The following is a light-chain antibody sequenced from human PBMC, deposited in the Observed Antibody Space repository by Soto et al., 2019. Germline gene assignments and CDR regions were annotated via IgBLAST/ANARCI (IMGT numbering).Light chain of an antibody. CDR2: EGS. CDR1: NSDVGSYNL. V-gene: IGLV2-23*01. J-gene: IGLJ1*01. CDR3: CSYADSSTPYV. Sequence: QSALTQPASVSGSPGQSITISCTGTNSDVGSYNLVSWYQQHPGKAPKLMIYEGSKRPSGVSNRFSGSKSGNTASLTISGLQAEDEADYYCCSYADSSTPYVFGTGTKLTVL.